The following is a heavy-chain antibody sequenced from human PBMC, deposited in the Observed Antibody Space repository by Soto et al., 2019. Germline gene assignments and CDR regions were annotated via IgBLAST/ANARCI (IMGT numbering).Heavy chain of an antibody. D-gene: IGHD2-2*01. CDR2: IIPMFGTA. Sequence: QVQLVQSGAEVKKPGSSVKVSCKASGGTFSTYTINWVRQAPGQGLEWMGGIIPMFGTANYAQKFQGRVTITAAXSXSXXYMALSSLRSEDTAVYYCARRYCISTSCHYYGMDVWGQGTTVTVSS. V-gene: IGHV1-69*12. CDR3: ARRYCISTSCHYYGMDV. CDR1: GGTFSTYT. J-gene: IGHJ6*02.